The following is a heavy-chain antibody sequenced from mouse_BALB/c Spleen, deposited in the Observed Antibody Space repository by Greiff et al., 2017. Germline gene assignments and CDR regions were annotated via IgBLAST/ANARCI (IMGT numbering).Heavy chain of an antibody. D-gene: IGHD1-2*01. CDR2: IWSGGST. CDR3: ARNGAYGSRYYAMDY. J-gene: IGHJ4*01. CDR1: GFSLTSYG. Sequence: VHLVESGPGLVQPSQSLSITCTVSGFSLTSYGVHWVRQSPGKGLEWLGVIWSGGSTDYNAAFISRLSISKDNSKSQVFFKMNSLQANDTAIYYCARNGAYGSRYYAMDYWGQGTSVTVSS. V-gene: IGHV2-2*02.